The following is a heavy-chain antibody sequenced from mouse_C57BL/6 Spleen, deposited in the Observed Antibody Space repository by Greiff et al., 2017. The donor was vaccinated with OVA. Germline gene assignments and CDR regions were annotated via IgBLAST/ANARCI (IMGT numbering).Heavy chain of an antibody. CDR3: ARQLDAMDY. CDR2: ISNLAYSI. V-gene: IGHV5-15*01. J-gene: IGHJ4*01. D-gene: IGHD3-3*01. Sequence: EVQLVESGGGLVQPGGSLKLSCAASGFTFSDYGMAWVRQAPRQGPEWVAFISNLAYSIYYADTVTGRFTIARENAKNTLYLEMSSLRSEDTAMYYCARQLDAMDYWGQGTSVTVSS. CDR1: GFTFSDYG.